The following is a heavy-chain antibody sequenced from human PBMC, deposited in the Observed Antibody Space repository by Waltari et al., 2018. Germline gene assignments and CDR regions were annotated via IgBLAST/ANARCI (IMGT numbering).Heavy chain of an antibody. CDR2: INYSGGT. J-gene: IGHJ6*02. D-gene: IGHD5-12*01. CDR3: ARDYSGYDYYYGMDV. V-gene: IGHV4-39*07. Sequence: QLQLQESGPGLVKPSETLSLTCTVSGGSISSSSYYWGWIRQPPGKGLEWIGVINYSGGTYYTPSLKSRVTISVDTSKNQFSLKLSSVTAADTAVYYCARDYSGYDYYYGMDVWGQGTTVTVSS. CDR1: GGSISSSSYY.